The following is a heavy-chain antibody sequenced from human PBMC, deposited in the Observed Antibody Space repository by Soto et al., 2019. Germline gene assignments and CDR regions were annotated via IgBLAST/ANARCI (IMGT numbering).Heavy chain of an antibody. J-gene: IGHJ4*02. CDR2: ISYDGSNK. CDR3: AKDWGDGGGDCYSGYFDY. Sequence: ESGGGVVQPGRSLRLSCAASGFTFSSYGMHWVRQAPGKGLEWVAVISYDGSNKYYADSVKGRFPIPRDNSKNTLYLQMNSLGAEDTAVYYCAKDWGDGGGDCYSGYFDYWGQGTLVTVSS. V-gene: IGHV3-30*18. CDR1: GFTFSSYG. D-gene: IGHD2-21*02.